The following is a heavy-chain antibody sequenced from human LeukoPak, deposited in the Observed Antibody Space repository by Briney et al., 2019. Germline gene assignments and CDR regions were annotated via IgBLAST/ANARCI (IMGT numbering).Heavy chain of an antibody. Sequence: PSETLSLTCTVSGGSISSSSYYWGWIRQPPGKGLEWIGSIYYSGSTYYNPSLKSRVTISVDTSKNQFSLRLSSVTAADTAVYYCAREAVSSSVAGTVIYDYWGQGTLVTVSS. CDR3: AREAVSSSVAGTVIYDY. V-gene: IGHV4-39*07. J-gene: IGHJ4*02. CDR2: IYYSGST. CDR1: GGSISSSSYY. D-gene: IGHD6-19*01.